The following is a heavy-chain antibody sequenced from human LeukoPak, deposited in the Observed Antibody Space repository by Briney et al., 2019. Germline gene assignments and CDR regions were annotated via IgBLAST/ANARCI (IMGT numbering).Heavy chain of an antibody. CDR1: GGSISSGSYY. CDR3: ANEGRSSSWWYFDY. CDR2: IYTSGST. D-gene: IGHD6-13*01. V-gene: IGHV4-61*02. J-gene: IGHJ4*02. Sequence: SETLSLTRTVSGGSISSGSYYWSWIRQPAGKGLEWIGRIYTSGSTNYNPSLKSRVTISVDTSKNQFSLKLSSVTAADTAVYYCANEGRSSSWWYFDYWGQGTLVTVSS.